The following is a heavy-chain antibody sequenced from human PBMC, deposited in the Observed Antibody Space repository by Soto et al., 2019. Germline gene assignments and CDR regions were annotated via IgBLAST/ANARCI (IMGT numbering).Heavy chain of an antibody. J-gene: IGHJ5*02. CDR3: ARLRIATNNYKWFDP. D-gene: IGHD2-21*01. Sequence: TLSLPCSVSVAAPNSGNYYWSWIRQVPGKGLEWIGHIYVTGAVDYNPSLRDRITSSQDTSERQFSLNLRLVTAADTAVYYCARLRIATNNYKWFDPWGQGTLVTVPQ. V-gene: IGHV4-31*03. CDR1: VAAPNSGNYY. CDR2: IYVTGAV.